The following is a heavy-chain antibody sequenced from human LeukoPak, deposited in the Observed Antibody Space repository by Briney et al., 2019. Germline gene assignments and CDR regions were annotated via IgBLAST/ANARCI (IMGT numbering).Heavy chain of an antibody. CDR1: GYTFTSYY. Sequence: GASVKVSCKASGYTFTSYYMHWVRQAPGQGLEGMGIINPSGGSTSYAQKFQGRVTMTRYTSTSTVYMELSSLRSEDTAVYYCARGNAMVRGVIGVNWFDPWGQGTLVTVSS. V-gene: IGHV1-46*01. D-gene: IGHD3-10*01. CDR3: ARGNAMVRGVIGVNWFDP. J-gene: IGHJ5*02. CDR2: INPSGGST.